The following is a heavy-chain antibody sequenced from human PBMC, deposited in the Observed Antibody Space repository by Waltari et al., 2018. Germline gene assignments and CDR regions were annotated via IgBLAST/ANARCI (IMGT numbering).Heavy chain of an antibody. J-gene: IGHJ4*02. V-gene: IGHV3-64D*08. Sequence: QLVESGGGLVSPGGSLRLSCSACGFSFSKSAMHWARQAPGKGLEYVSTISSNGGNTYYADSVKDRFTISRDNSKNSLYLQMSNLRPEDTALYYCVKGKEVAGNDSWGQGAPVTVSS. CDR2: ISSNGGNT. D-gene: IGHD6-19*01. CDR3: VKGKEVAGNDS. CDR1: GFSFSKSA.